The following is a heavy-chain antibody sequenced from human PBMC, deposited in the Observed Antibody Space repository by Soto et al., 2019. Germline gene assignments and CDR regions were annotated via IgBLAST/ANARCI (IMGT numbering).Heavy chain of an antibody. J-gene: IGHJ4*02. CDR3: ARRIAVDHPFDY. Sequence: GGSLRLSCAASGFTFSSYAVSWVRQAPGKGLEWVSSISSSSSYIYYADSVKGRFTISRDNAKNSLYLQMNSLRAEDTAVYYCARRIAVDHPFDYWGQGTLVTVSS. CDR1: GFTFSSYA. V-gene: IGHV3-21*01. D-gene: IGHD6-19*01. CDR2: ISSSSSYI.